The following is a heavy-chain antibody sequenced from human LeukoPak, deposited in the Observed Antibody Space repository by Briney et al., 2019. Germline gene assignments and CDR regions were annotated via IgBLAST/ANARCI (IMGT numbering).Heavy chain of an antibody. D-gene: IGHD2-2*02. Sequence: SQTLSLTCTVSGGSISSGGYYWSCIRQPPGKGLEWNGYIYHSGSTYYNPSLKSRVTISVDRSKNQFSLKLSSVTAADSAVYYCARVYGDCSSTSCYKDYWGQGTLVTVSS. CDR1: GGSISSGGYY. V-gene: IGHV4-30-2*01. J-gene: IGHJ4*02. CDR2: IYHSGST. CDR3: ARVYGDCSSTSCYKDY.